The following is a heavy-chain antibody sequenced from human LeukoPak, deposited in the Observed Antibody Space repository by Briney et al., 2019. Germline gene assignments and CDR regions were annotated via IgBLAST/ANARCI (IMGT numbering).Heavy chain of an antibody. CDR2: ISPNSGGT. J-gene: IGHJ3*02. CDR1: GYTFTGYY. Sequence: GASVKVSCKASGYTFTGYYMHWVRQAPGPGLEWMGWISPNSGGTNYAQKFQGRVTMTRDTSISTAYMELSRLRSDDTAVYYCARVRGTVGPRAFDIWGQGTMVTVSS. V-gene: IGHV1-2*02. D-gene: IGHD4-17*01. CDR3: ARVRGTVGPRAFDI.